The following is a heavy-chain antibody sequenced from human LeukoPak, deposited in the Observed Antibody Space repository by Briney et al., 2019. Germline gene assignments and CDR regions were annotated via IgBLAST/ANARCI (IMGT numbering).Heavy chain of an antibody. Sequence: PSETLSLTCAVYGGSFSGYYWSWIRQPPGKGLEWIGEINHSGSTNYNPSLKSRVTISVDTSKNQFSLKLSSVTAADTAVYYCAAPYSSGWGNWFDPWGQGTLVTVSS. CDR3: AAPYSSGWGNWFDP. J-gene: IGHJ5*02. V-gene: IGHV4-34*01. CDR1: GGSFSGYY. CDR2: INHSGST. D-gene: IGHD6-19*01.